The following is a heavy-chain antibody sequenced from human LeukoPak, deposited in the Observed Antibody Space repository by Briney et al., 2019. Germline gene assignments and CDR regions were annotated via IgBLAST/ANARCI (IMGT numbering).Heavy chain of an antibody. CDR2: IKQDGSEK. D-gene: IGHD1-26*01. V-gene: IGHV3-7*03. CDR3: AKDSVPAAGATTPYYFDY. Sequence: SGGSLRLSCAASGFTFSSYWMSWVRQAPGKGLEWVANIKQDGSEKYYVDSVKGRFTISRDNAKNSLYLQMNSLRAEDTALYYCAKDSVPAAGATTPYYFDYWGQGTLVTVSS. CDR1: GFTFSSYW. J-gene: IGHJ4*02.